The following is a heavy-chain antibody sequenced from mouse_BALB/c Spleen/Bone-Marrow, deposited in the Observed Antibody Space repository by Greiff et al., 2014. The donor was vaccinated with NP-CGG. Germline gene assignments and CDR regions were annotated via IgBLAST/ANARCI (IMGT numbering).Heavy chain of an antibody. J-gene: IGHJ2*01. CDR3: ARDKGRVFFDY. CDR1: GFTFTDYY. V-gene: IGHV7-3*02. CDR2: IRNKANGYTT. Sequence: EVQGVESGGGLVQPGGSLRLSCATSGFTFTDYYMNWVRQPPGKALKWLGFIRNKANGYTTEYSASVKSRFTISRDNSQNILYLQMNTLRADGSATYYCARDKGRVFFDYWGQGTTLTVSS.